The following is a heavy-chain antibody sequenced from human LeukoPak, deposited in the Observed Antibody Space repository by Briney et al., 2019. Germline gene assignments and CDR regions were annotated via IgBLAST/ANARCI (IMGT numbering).Heavy chain of an antibody. V-gene: IGHV3-23*01. J-gene: IGHJ4*02. D-gene: IGHD3-9*01. Sequence: GGSLRLSCAASGFTFSSYAMSWVRQAPGKGLEWVSVISGSGGSTYYADSVKGRFTISRDNSKNTLYLQMNSLRVEDTAVYYCAKWRPAEYYNILTGYKAPNDYWGQGTLVTVSS. CDR3: AKWRPAEYYNILTGYKAPNDY. CDR2: ISGSGGST. CDR1: GFTFSSYA.